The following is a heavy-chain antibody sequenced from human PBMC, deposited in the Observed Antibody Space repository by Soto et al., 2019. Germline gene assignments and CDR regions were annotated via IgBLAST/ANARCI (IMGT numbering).Heavy chain of an antibody. CDR2: INHSGST. CDR1: GGSFSGYY. J-gene: IGHJ6*02. D-gene: IGHD3-10*01. Sequence: PSETLSLTCAIYGGSFSGYYWSWIRQPPGKGLEWIGEINHSGSTNYNPSLKSRVTISVDTSKNQFSLKLSSVTAADTAVYYCARGRNRSGSYYPHYYYYYGMDVWGQGTTVT. CDR3: ARGRNRSGSYYPHYYYYYGMDV. V-gene: IGHV4-34*01.